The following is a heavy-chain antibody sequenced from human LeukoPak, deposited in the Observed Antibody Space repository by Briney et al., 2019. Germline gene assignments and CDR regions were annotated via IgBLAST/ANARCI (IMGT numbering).Heavy chain of an antibody. J-gene: IGHJ4*02. CDR1: GFTFSSYS. D-gene: IGHD5-18*01. Sequence: AGGSLRLSCAASGFTFSSYSMNWVRQAPGEGLEWVSYISSSSSTIYYADSVKGRFTISRDNTKNSLYLQMNSLRAEDTAVSYCARDSYGYDYWGQGTLVTVSS. CDR2: ISSSSSTI. V-gene: IGHV3-48*04. CDR3: ARDSYGYDY.